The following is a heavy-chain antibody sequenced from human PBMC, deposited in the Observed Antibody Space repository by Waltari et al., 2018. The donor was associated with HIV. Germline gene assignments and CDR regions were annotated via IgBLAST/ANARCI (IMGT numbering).Heavy chain of an antibody. CDR3: ARDSEEDCSGGSCYGPPLWYVDL. J-gene: IGHJ2*01. Sequence: QLQLQESGPGLVKPSETLSLTCTVSGGSISSSSYYWGWIRQPPGKVLEWIGSLYYSGRTDDKPSRKMRGTISVDTSKNQFALKLSSVTAADTAVYYCARDSEEDCSGGSCYGPPLWYVDLWGRGTLVTVSS. CDR2: LYYSGRT. D-gene: IGHD2-15*01. CDR1: GGSISSSSYY. V-gene: IGHV4-39*07.